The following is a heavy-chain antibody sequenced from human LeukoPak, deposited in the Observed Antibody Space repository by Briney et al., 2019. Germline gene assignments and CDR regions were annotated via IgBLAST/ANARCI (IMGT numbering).Heavy chain of an antibody. V-gene: IGHV4-4*07. J-gene: IGHJ4*02. CDR1: GGSICTYY. CDR2: IDASGST. CDR3: ARVADRFGYNYGIDEYFDY. Sequence: SETLSLTCTVSGGSICTYYWTWIRQPAGKGMEWIGRIDASGSTTYNPSLNSRITMTVDTARNQFSLNLNSLTVADTAVYFCARVADRFGYNYGIDEYFDYWGQGALVTVSS. D-gene: IGHD5-18*01.